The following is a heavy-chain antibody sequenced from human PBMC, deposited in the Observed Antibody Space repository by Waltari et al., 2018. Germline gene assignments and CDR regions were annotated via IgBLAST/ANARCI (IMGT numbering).Heavy chain of an antibody. D-gene: IGHD6-13*01. CDR3: ASAPLSSSWYCFDY. CDR2: FIPIFGTA. J-gene: IGHJ4*02. Sequence: QVQLVQSGAEVKKPGSSVKVSCKASGGTFSSYAISWVRQAPGQGLEWMVVFIPIFGTANYPQKFQGRVTITAYESTSTAYMELSSLRSEDTAVYYCASAPLSSSWYCFDYWGQGTLVTVSS. V-gene: IGHV1-69*13. CDR1: GGTFSSYA.